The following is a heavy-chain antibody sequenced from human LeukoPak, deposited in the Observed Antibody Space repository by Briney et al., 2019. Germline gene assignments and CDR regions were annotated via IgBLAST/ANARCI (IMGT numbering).Heavy chain of an antibody. CDR2: ISAYNGNT. D-gene: IGHD6-6*01. V-gene: IGHV1-18*01. J-gene: IGHJ5*02. CDR3: ARDSSSSSGDWFDP. CDR1: GYTFTIYG. Sequence: ASVNVSCTSSGYTFTIYGISWVRQAPGQGLEWMGWISAYNGNTNYAQKLQGRVTMTTDTSTSTAYMELRSLRSDDTAVYYCARDSSSSSGDWFDPWGQGTLVTVSS.